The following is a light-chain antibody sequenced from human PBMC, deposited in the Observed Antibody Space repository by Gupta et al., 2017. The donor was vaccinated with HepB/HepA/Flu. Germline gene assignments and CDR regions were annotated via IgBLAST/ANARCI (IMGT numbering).Light chain of an antibody. V-gene: IGKV3-20*01. J-gene: IGKJ2*01. Sequence: EIVLTQSPGTLSLSPGERATLSCRASQSVSSSSLAWYQQKPGQAPRLLIYGASSRATGIPDRLSGSGSGTDFTLTISRLEPEDFAVYYCQQYGISPPMYTFGQGTKLEIK. CDR1: QSVSSSS. CDR2: GAS. CDR3: QQYGISPPMYT.